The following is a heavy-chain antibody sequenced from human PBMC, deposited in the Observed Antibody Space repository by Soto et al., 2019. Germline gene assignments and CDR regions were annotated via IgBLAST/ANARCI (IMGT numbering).Heavy chain of an antibody. CDR3: ARMGGHLNVLRYFDWLFDAFDI. Sequence: GASVKVSCKASGYTFTSYAMHWVRQAPGQRLEWMGWINAGNGNTKYSQKFQGRVTITRDTSASTAYMELSSLRSEDTAVYYCARMGGHLNVLRYFDWLFDAFDIWGQGTMVTVSS. J-gene: IGHJ3*02. CDR2: INAGNGNT. V-gene: IGHV1-3*01. D-gene: IGHD3-9*01. CDR1: GYTFTSYA.